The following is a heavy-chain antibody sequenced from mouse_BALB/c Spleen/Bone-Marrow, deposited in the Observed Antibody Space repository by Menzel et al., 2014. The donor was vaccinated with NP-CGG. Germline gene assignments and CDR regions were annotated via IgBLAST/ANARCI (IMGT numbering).Heavy chain of an antibody. CDR3: ARGGNYPYYAMDY. Sequence: EVMLVESGGGLVQPGGSRKLSCAASGFTFSGFGMHWVRQAPEKGLEWVAYISSASSTIYYADTVKGRFTISRDNPKNTLFLQMTSLRSEDTAMYYCARGGNYPYYAMDYWGLGTSVTVSS. J-gene: IGHJ4*01. CDR2: ISSASSTI. D-gene: IGHD2-1*01. CDR1: GFTFSGFG. V-gene: IGHV5-17*02.